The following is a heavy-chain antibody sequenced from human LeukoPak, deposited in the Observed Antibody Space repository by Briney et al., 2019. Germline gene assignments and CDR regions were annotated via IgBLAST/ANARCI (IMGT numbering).Heavy chain of an antibody. CDR3: ARDYYDSSGYYYFDY. Sequence: GASVKVSCKASGYTFTSYAMNWVRQAPGRGLEWKGWISAYNGNTNYAQKLQGRVTMTTDTSTSTAYMELRSLRSDDTAVYYCARDYYDSSGYYYFDYWGQGTLVTVSS. D-gene: IGHD3-22*01. CDR2: ISAYNGNT. J-gene: IGHJ4*02. V-gene: IGHV1-18*01. CDR1: GYTFTSYA.